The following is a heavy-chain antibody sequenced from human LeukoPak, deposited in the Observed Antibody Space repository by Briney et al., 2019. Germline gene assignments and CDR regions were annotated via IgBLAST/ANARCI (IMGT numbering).Heavy chain of an antibody. D-gene: IGHD6-19*01. CDR3: ARNIAVAGRGDYMDV. CDR1: GGSISSGSYY. V-gene: IGHV4-61*02. CDR2: IYTSGST. Sequence: PSETLSLTCTVSGGSISSGSYYWSWIRQPAGKGLEWIGRIYTSGSTNYNPSLKSRVTISVDTSKNQFSLKLSSVTAADTAVYYCARNIAVAGRGDYMDVWGKGITVTISS. J-gene: IGHJ6*03.